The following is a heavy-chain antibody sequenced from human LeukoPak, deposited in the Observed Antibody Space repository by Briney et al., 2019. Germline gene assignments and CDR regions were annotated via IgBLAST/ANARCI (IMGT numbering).Heavy chain of an antibody. D-gene: IGHD4-17*01. CDR1: GFTFSSYA. CDR2: ISGSGGST. CDR3: ARDADGDYFYFDY. Sequence: GGSLRLSCAASGFTFSSYAMSWVRQAPGKGLEWVSAISGSGGSTYYADSVKGRFTISRDNAKNSLYLQMNSLRAEDTAVYYCARDADGDYFYFDYWGQGTLVTVSS. J-gene: IGHJ4*02. V-gene: IGHV3-23*01.